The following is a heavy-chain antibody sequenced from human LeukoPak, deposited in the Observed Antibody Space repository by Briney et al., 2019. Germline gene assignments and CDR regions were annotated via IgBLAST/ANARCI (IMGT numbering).Heavy chain of an antibody. CDR3: VKPRDGYNMNYFDY. D-gene: IGHD5-24*01. Sequence: GGSLSLSCSASGFTFSTYAMHWVRQAPGKGLEYVSAISTHGGSTYYADSVKGRFTISRDNSKNTLYLQMSSLRAEDTAVYYCVKPRDGYNMNYFDYWGQGTLVTVSS. CDR2: ISTHGGST. CDR1: GFTFSTYA. J-gene: IGHJ4*02. V-gene: IGHV3-64D*06.